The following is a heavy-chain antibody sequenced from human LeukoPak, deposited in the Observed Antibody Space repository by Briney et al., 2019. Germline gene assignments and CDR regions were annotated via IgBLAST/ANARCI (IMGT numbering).Heavy chain of an antibody. J-gene: IGHJ4*02. Sequence: SETLSLTCTVSGGSISSCYWSWIRQPPGKGLEWIGYIYYSGSTNYNPSLKSRVTISVDTSKNQFSLKLSSVTAADTAVYYCARRAPYSYEWSTLDYWGQGTLVTVSS. V-gene: IGHV4-59*08. CDR1: GGSISSCY. D-gene: IGHD5-18*01. CDR3: ARRAPYSYEWSTLDY. CDR2: IYYSGST.